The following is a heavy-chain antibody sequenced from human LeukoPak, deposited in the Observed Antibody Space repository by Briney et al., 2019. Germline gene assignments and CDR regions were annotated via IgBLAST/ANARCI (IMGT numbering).Heavy chain of an antibody. V-gene: IGHV3-21*01. CDR2: ISSTSSYI. CDR1: GFTFSTY. J-gene: IGHJ4*02. CDR3: ARGQSRYFDWYLGFFDY. D-gene: IGHD3-9*01. Sequence: GGPLRLSCAASGFTFSTYINWVRQAPGKGLECVSSISSTSSYIYYADSVKGRFTISRDNANNSMYLQMNSLRADDTAVYYCARGQSRYFDWYLGFFDYWGQGTLVTVSS.